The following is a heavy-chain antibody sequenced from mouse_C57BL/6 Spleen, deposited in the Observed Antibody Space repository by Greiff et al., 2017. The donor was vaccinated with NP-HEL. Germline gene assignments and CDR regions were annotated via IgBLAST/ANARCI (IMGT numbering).Heavy chain of an antibody. CDR2: INPNNGGT. CDR1: GYTFTDYY. V-gene: IGHV1-26*01. CDR3: ARYDYDSYYFDY. Sequence: VQLQQSGPELVKPGASVKISCKASGYTFTDYYMNWVQQSHGKSLEWIGDINPNNGGTSYNQKLKGKATLTVDNSSSTAYMALRSLTSEDSAVYYCARYDYDSYYFDYWGQGTTLTVSS. J-gene: IGHJ2*01. D-gene: IGHD2-4*01.